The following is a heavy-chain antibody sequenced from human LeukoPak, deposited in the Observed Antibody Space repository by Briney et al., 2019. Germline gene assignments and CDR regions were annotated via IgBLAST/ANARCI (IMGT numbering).Heavy chain of an antibody. CDR3: ATVESGVSCYGY. CDR1: GGTFSSYA. CDR2: IIPILGIA. D-gene: IGHD2-15*01. Sequence: SVKVSYKHSGGTFSSYAISWVRQAPAQGLEWMGRIIPILGIANYAQKFQGRVTITADKSTSTAYMELSSRRSVDTAVDYCATVESGVSCYGYWGQGTLVTVSS. V-gene: IGHV1-69*04. J-gene: IGHJ4*02.